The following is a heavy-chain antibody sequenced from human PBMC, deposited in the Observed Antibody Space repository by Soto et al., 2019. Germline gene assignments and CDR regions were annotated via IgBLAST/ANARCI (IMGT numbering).Heavy chain of an antibody. CDR2: ISSTGSKT. Sequence: GGSLRLSCIVSGFSMSNHALTWVRQAPGKGLEWVSSISSTGSKTYYADSIKGRFTISRDNSKNTVFLQMNSLRPDDMAFYFCAREPKPFLTGYYDLWGQGTLVTVSS. CDR1: GFSMSNHA. CDR3: AREPKPFLTGYYDL. V-gene: IGHV3-23*01. J-gene: IGHJ4*02. D-gene: IGHD3-9*01.